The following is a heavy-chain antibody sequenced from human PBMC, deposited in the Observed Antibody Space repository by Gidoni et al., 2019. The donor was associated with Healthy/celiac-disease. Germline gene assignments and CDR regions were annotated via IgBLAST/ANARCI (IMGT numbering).Heavy chain of an antibody. Sequence: EVQLLESGGGLVQPGGSLRLSCAAAGFTFSSYAMSWVRQAPGKGLEWVSAISGSGGSTYYADSVKGRFTISRDNSKNTLYLQMNSLRAEDTAVYYCAKDLAEPGIAAAGTFDYWGQGTLVTVSS. V-gene: IGHV3-23*01. CDR2: ISGSGGST. J-gene: IGHJ4*02. D-gene: IGHD6-13*01. CDR1: GFTFSSYA. CDR3: AKDLAEPGIAAAGTFDY.